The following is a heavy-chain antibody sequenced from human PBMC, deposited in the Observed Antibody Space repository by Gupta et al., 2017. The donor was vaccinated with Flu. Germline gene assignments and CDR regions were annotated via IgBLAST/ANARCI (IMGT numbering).Heavy chain of an antibody. V-gene: IGHV3-48*04. CDR1: GFSFSIYS. CDR2: ITTSSDTT. D-gene: IGHD3-22*01. J-gene: IGHJ4*02. CDR3: ARDQGSSWYYNFFDQ. Sequence: EVQLVESGGGLVQPGGSLRLSCAASGFSFSIYSMNWVRQAPGKGLEWVSHITTSSDTTYYADSVKGRFTISRDNAKNALYLQMDSLRVDDTAVYYWARDQGSSWYYNFFDQWGQGTLVTVSS.